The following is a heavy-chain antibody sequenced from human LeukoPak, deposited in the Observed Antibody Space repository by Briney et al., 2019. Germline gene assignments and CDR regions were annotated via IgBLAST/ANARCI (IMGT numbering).Heavy chain of an antibody. V-gene: IGHV4-4*07. CDR2: IYTSGNT. D-gene: IGHD1-1*01. CDR3: AREGTSGTHLNWFDP. CDR1: GGSLSSYY. J-gene: IGHJ5*02. Sequence: KPSETLSLTCTVSGGSLSSYYWSWIRQPAGKALEWIGRIYTSGNTNYNPSLKSRVTLSVDTSKNQFSLKLSSVTAADTAVYYCAREGTSGTHLNWFDPWGQGTLVTVSS.